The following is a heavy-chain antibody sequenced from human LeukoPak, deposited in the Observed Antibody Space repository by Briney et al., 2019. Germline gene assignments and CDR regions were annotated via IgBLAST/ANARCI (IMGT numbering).Heavy chain of an antibody. CDR3: ATDRPGIAVAGLDP. CDR1: GYTLTELS. CDR2: FDPEDGET. J-gene: IGHJ5*02. V-gene: IGHV1-24*01. D-gene: IGHD6-19*01. Sequence: GASVRVSCTVSGYTLTELSMHWVRQAPGKGLEWMGGFDPEDGETIYAQKFQGRVTMTEDTSTDTAYMELSSLRSEDTAVYYCATDRPGIAVAGLDPWGQGTLVTVSS.